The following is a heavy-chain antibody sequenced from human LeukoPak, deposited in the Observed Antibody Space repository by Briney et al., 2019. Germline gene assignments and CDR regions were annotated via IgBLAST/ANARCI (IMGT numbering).Heavy chain of an antibody. Sequence: GGSLRLSCAASGFTFSSFAMNWVRQAPGKGLEWVSAISGSGSSTYYADSVKGRFTISRDNSKNTLYLQMNSLGDEDTAVYYCAKDGGGESSSWYYWGQGSLVTVSS. CDR3: AKDGGGESSSWYY. J-gene: IGHJ4*02. V-gene: IGHV3-23*01. CDR2: ISGSGSST. D-gene: IGHD6-13*01. CDR1: GFTFSSFA.